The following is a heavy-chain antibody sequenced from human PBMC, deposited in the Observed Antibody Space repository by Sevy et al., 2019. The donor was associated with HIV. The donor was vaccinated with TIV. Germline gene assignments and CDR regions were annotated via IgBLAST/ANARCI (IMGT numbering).Heavy chain of an antibody. D-gene: IGHD6-13*01. Sequence: ASMKVSCKASGYTFTSYDINWVRQATGQGLEWMGWMNPNSGNTGYAQKFQGRVTMTRNTSISTAYMELSSLRSEDTAGYYCARGLLAAAGDYNYYYYGMDVWGQGPTVTVSS. CDR1: GYTFTSYD. V-gene: IGHV1-8*01. CDR2: MNPNSGNT. J-gene: IGHJ6*02. CDR3: ARGLLAAAGDYNYYYYGMDV.